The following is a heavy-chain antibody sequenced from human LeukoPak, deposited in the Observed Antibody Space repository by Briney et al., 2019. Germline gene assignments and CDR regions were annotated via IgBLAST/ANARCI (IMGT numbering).Heavy chain of an antibody. CDR3: AREPAEYYDSSGYHREYFQH. J-gene: IGHJ1*01. CDR1: GYTFTSNY. V-gene: IGHV1-46*01. D-gene: IGHD3-22*01. Sequence: ASVKVSCKASGYTFTSNYIHWVRQAPGQGLEWMGMIYPRDGSTSYAQKFQGRVTITADESTSTAYMELSSLRSEDTAVYYCAREPAEYYDSSGYHREYFQHWGQGTLVTVSS. CDR2: IYPRDGST.